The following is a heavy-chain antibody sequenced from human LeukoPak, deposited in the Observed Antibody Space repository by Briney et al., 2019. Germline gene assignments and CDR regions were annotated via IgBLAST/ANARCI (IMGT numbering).Heavy chain of an antibody. CDR1: GFTFSSSR. CDR3: ARDRGFGGPQGDNWFDP. CDR2: VYSDGVA. V-gene: IGHV3-53*01. J-gene: IGHJ5*02. D-gene: IGHD3-16*01. Sequence: GGSLRLSCTASGFTFSSSRMNWVRQAPGKGLEWVSVVYSDGVAKYADSVKDRFNISRDNSKNMLYLEMNSLRVEDTAVYYCARDRGFGGPQGDNWFDPWGQGTLVTVSS.